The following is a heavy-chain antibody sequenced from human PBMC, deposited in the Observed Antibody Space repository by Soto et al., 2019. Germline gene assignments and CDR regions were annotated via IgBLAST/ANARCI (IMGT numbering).Heavy chain of an antibody. CDR2: FDPEDGET. J-gene: IGHJ3*02. V-gene: IGHV1-24*01. D-gene: IGHD6-19*01. CDR1: GYTLTELS. CDR3: ATDLSSGGSGEWAFDI. Sequence: QVQLVQSGAEVKKPGASVKVSCKVSGYTLTELSMHWVRQAPGKGLEWMGGFDPEDGETIYAQKFQGRVTMTEDTSTATAYMELSSLRTEDTAVYYCATDLSSGGSGEWAFDIWGQGTMVTVSS.